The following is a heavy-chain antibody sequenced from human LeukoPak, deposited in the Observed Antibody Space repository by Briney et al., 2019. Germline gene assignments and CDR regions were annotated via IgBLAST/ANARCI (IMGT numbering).Heavy chain of an antibody. V-gene: IGHV3-53*01. D-gene: IGHD3-22*01. Sequence: LPGGSLRLSCAASGFTVSSNYMNWVRQAPGKGLEWVSVIYSDGSTYYADSVKGRFTISRDNSKNTLYLQMNSLRAEDTAVYYCAKDRDYDSSGFRDWGQGTLVTVSS. CDR2: IYSDGST. CDR1: GFTVSSNY. CDR3: AKDRDYDSSGFRD. J-gene: IGHJ4*02.